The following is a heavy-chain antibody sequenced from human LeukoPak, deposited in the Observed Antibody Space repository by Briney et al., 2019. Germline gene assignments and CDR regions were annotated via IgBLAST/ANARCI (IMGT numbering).Heavy chain of an antibody. CDR2: IYPGDSDT. D-gene: IGHD2-15*01. Sequence: GESLKISCQAFGYNFINFWIGWERQTPGKGLEWMGIIYPGDSDTRYSPSFQGQVTISADRSVSTAYLQWSSLKASDTAIYYCAKPYCSVGSCYPDTFGIWGQGTMVTVSS. CDR1: GYNFINFW. CDR3: AKPYCSVGSCYPDTFGI. V-gene: IGHV5-51*01. J-gene: IGHJ3*02.